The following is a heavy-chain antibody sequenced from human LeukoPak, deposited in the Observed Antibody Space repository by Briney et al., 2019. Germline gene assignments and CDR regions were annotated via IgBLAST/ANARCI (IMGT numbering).Heavy chain of an antibody. D-gene: IGHD3-3*01. CDR1: GGSFSGYY. CDR2: INHSGST. V-gene: IGHV4-34*01. CDR3: ARNDFWSGYYPAY. J-gene: IGHJ4*02. Sequence: SETLSLTCAVYGGSFSGYYWSWIRQPPGKGLEWIGEINHSGSTNYNPSLKSRVTISVDTSKNQFSLKLSSVTAADTAVYYCARNDFWSGYYPAYWGQGTLVTVSS.